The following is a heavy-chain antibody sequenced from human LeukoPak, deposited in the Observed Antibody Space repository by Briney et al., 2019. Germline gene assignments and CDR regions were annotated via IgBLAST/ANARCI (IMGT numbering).Heavy chain of an antibody. CDR2: ISAYNGNT. CDR3: ARQAHLGYCSSTSCPSDY. Sequence: ASVKVSCKASGYTFTGYYMHWVRQAPGQGLEWMGWISAYNGNTNYAQKLQGRVTMTTDTSTSTAYMELRSLRSDDTAVYYCARQAHLGYCSSTSCPSDYWGQGTLVTVSS. V-gene: IGHV1-18*04. J-gene: IGHJ4*02. CDR1: GYTFTGYY. D-gene: IGHD2-2*01.